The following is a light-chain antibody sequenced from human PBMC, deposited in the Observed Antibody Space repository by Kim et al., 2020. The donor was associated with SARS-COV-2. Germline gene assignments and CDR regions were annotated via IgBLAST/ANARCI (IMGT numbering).Light chain of an antibody. CDR3: SSYTISTPRV. CDR1: SSDVGGYKY. Sequence: QSALTQPASVSGSPGQSITISCTGTSSDVGGYKYVSWYQQHPGKAPKLMIYDVSNRPSGVSNRFSGSKSGNTASLTISGLQAEDESDYFCSSYTISTPRVFGGGTQWTFL. J-gene: IGLJ3*02. CDR2: DVS. V-gene: IGLV2-14*03.